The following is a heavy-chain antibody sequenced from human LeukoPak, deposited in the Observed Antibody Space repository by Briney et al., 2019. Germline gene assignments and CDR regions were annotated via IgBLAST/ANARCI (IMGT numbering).Heavy chain of an antibody. CDR2: IKSKTDGGTT. CDR3: TTGAVAAPELIYYYYYMDV. V-gene: IGHV3-15*01. Sequence: GGSLRLSCAASGFTFSNAWMSWVRQAPGKGLEWVGRIKSKTDGGTTDYAAPVKGRFTISRDDSKNTLYLQMNSLKTEDTAVYYYTTGAVAAPELIYYYYYMDVWGKGTTVTISS. D-gene: IGHD6-19*01. CDR1: GFTFSNAW. J-gene: IGHJ6*03.